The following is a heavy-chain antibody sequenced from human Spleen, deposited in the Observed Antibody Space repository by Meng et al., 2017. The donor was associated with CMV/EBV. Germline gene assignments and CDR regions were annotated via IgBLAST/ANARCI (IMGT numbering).Heavy chain of an antibody. CDR2: INWNGGSK. D-gene: IGHD3-10*02. V-gene: IGHV3-20*01. J-gene: IGHJ6*02. Sequence: GGSLRLSCAASGFTFEDYGMSWVRQAPGKGLEWVSGINWNGGSKGYADSVKGRFTISRDNAKNSLYLQMNSLRAEDMAWNHCARAVCTGYYYYYYGMDVWGQGTTVTVSS. CDR3: ARAVCTGYYYYYYGMDV. CDR1: GFTFEDYG.